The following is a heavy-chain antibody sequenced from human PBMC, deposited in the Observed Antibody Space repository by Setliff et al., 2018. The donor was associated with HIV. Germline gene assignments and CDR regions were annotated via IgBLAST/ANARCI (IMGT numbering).Heavy chain of an antibody. V-gene: IGHV1-18*01. Sequence: ASVKVSCKASGYSFTTYAISWVRQAPGQGLEWMGWISAYNGKTLYAQKFQERVTITRDLSTSTAYMELSSLRSEDTAVYYCAAASNRRVRGVNLHYYYYMDVWGKGTTVTVSS. D-gene: IGHD3-10*01. CDR2: ISAYNGKT. CDR1: GYSFTTYA. CDR3: AAASNRRVRGVNLHYYYYMDV. J-gene: IGHJ6*03.